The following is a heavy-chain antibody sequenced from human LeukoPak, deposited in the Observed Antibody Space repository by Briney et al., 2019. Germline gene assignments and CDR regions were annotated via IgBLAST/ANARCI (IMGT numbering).Heavy chain of an antibody. CDR2: INHSGST. CDR3: ARGEWFGELLFDY. V-gene: IGHV4-34*01. Sequence: GSLRLSCTVSGFTVSSNSMSWVRQPPGKGLEWIGEINHSGSTNYNPSLKRRVTISVGTSKNQFSLKLSSVTAADTAVYYCARGEWFGELLFDYWGQGTLVTVSS. D-gene: IGHD3-10*01. CDR1: GFTVSSNS. J-gene: IGHJ4*02.